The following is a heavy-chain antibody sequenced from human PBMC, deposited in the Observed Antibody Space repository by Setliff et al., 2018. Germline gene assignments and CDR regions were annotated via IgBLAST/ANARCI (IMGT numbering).Heavy chain of an antibody. Sequence: AGGSLRLSCATSGFTFRDYSLTWVRQAPGKGLEWVSVIYSGGTTDYTDSLRGRFTISRHNSKNTVYLQMNSLRPEDTAVYFCARARAIGALIAGWDSWGQGTLVTVSS. D-gene: IGHD3-3*01. CDR1: GFTFRDYS. CDR3: ARARAIGALIAGWDS. V-gene: IGHV3-53*04. J-gene: IGHJ4*02. CDR2: IYSGGTT.